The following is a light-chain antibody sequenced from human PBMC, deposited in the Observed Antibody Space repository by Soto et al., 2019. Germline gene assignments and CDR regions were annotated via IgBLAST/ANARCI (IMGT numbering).Light chain of an antibody. Sequence: EIVMTQSPATLSVSPGERATLSCRASQSVSSNLAWYQQKPGQAPRLLIYGASTRATGITARFSGSVSGTEFTLTISSLQSEDCAVYYCQQYNNWGTFGQGTKVEIK. CDR2: GAS. J-gene: IGKJ1*01. V-gene: IGKV3-15*01. CDR3: QQYNNWGT. CDR1: QSVSSN.